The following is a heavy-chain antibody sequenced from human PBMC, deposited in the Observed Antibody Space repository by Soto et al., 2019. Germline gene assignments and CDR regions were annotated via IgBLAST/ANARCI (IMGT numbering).Heavy chain of an antibody. D-gene: IGHD3-22*01. V-gene: IGHV4-59*12. Sequence: QVVLQESGPGLVKPSETLSLTCSVSGRSITSYYWCWVRQPPGKGLEWIGYIYDNGITSQNPSLKSRVTMSADTSQNQFSLKLTSVTGADTAVYYCARTYDSNGYANKFDSWGQGILVTVTS. CDR1: GRSITSYY. CDR3: ARTYDSNGYANKFDS. J-gene: IGHJ4*02. CDR2: IYDNGIT.